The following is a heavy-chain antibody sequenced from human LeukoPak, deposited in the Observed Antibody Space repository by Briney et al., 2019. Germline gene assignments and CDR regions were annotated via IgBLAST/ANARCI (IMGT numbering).Heavy chain of an antibody. CDR1: GGSISSYY. CDR3: ASSYYYGSGSPFDY. J-gene: IGHJ4*02. Sequence: RASETLSLTCTVSGGSISSYYWSWIRQPPGKGLEWIGYIYYSGSTNYNPSLKSRVTISVDTSKNQFSLKLSSVTAADTAVYYCASSYYYGSGSPFDYWGQGTLVTVSS. V-gene: IGHV4-59*08. D-gene: IGHD3-10*01. CDR2: IYYSGST.